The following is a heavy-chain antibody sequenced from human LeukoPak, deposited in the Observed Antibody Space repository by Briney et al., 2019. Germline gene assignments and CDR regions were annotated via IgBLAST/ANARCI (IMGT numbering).Heavy chain of an antibody. V-gene: IGHV4-34*01. Sequence: SETLSLTCAVYGGSFSGYYWSWIRQPPGKGLEWIGEINHSGSTNYNPSLKSRVTISVDTSKNQFSLKLSSVTAADTAVYYCKAARTINDYWGQGTLVTVSS. CDR2: INHSGST. J-gene: IGHJ4*02. CDR3: KAARTINDY. D-gene: IGHD6-6*01. CDR1: GGSFSGYY.